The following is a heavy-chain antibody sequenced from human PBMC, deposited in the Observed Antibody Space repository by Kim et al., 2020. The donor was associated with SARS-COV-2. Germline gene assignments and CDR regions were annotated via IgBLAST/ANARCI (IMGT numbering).Heavy chain of an antibody. J-gene: IGHJ6*02. CDR3: ARAMDYVRGHYDFWSGYLYRMDV. CDR1: GYTFTSYG. Sequence: ASVKVSCKASGYTFTSYGISWVRQAPGQGLEWMGWISAYNGNTNYAQKLQGRVTMTTDTSTSTAYMELRSLRSDDTAVYYCARAMDYVRGHYDFWSGYLYRMDVRGQGTTVTVSS. D-gene: IGHD3-3*01. V-gene: IGHV1-18*01. CDR2: ISAYNGNT.